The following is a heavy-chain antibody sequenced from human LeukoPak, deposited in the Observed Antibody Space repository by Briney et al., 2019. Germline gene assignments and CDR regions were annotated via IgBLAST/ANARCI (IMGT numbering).Heavy chain of an antibody. D-gene: IGHD1-1*01. J-gene: IGHJ4*02. CDR2: ISGSGGTT. Sequence: PGGSLRLSCAASGFTFSSYWMSWVRQAPGKGLEWVSDISGSGGTTYYADSVKGRFTISRDNSKNTLYLQMNSLRVDDTAVYYCARDRRQFDYWGQGTLVSVSS. CDR3: ARDRRQFDY. V-gene: IGHV3-23*01. CDR1: GFTFSSYW.